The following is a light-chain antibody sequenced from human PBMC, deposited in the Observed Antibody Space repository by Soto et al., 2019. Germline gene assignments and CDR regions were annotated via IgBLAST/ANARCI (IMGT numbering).Light chain of an antibody. CDR3: AAWDDSLNGSYV. CDR2: SNN. J-gene: IGLJ1*01. Sequence: QSVLTQPPSASGTPGQRVTISCSGSSSNIGSNTVNWYRQLPGTAPKLLIYSNNQRPSGVPDRFSGSKSGTSASLAISGLQSEDEADYYCAAWDDSLNGSYVFGTGTKLTVL. CDR1: SSNIGSNT. V-gene: IGLV1-44*01.